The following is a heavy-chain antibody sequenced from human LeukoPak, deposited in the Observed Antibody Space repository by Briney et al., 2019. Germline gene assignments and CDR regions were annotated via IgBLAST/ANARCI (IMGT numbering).Heavy chain of an antibody. Sequence: GGSLRLSCAASGFTVSNNYMSWVRQAPGKGLEWVSAVYSGGSTYYADSVKGRFTISRDNSKNTLYLQMNSLSAEDTAVYYCARGVGVGYSYGLAYFDYWGQGTLVTVSS. D-gene: IGHD5-18*01. CDR1: GFTVSNNY. V-gene: IGHV3-53*01. J-gene: IGHJ4*02. CDR3: ARGVGVGYSYGLAYFDY. CDR2: VYSGGST.